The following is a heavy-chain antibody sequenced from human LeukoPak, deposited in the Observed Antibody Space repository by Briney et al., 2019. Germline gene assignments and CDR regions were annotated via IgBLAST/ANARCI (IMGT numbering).Heavy chain of an antibody. V-gene: IGHV1-46*01. D-gene: IGHD3-9*01. CDR1: GYTFTSYY. CDR3: ARSDSGDFDWLLPSYYYYGMDV. Sequence: GASVKVSCMASGYTFTSYYMHWVRQAPGQGLEWMGIINPSGGSTSYAQKFQGRVTMTRDTSTSTVYMELSSLRSEDTAVYYCARSDSGDFDWLLPSYYYYGMDVWGQGTTVTVSS. CDR2: INPSGGST. J-gene: IGHJ6*02.